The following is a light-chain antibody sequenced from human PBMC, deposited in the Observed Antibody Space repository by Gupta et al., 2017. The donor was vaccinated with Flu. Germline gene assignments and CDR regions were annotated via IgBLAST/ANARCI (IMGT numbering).Light chain of an antibody. CDR3: RVRIFEPPMWT. CDR2: DIS. V-gene: IGKV3D-11*02. Sequence: EIVLTQSPVSLSSSPGERATLSCRASESIDRFLAWFQHKSGQAPKLLIYDISNRAACSPDRCSGSGVAPDVXLTIISXVPADSDVYYCRVRIFEPPMWTFGXATRLE. J-gene: IGKJ5*01. CDR1: ESIDRF.